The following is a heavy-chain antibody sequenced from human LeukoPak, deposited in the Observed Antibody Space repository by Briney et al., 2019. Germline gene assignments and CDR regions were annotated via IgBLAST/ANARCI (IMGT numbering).Heavy chain of an antibody. CDR1: GGSISSYY. J-gene: IGHJ6*03. Sequence: PSETLSLTCTVSGGSISSYYWSWIRQPPGKGLEWIGYIYYSGSTNYNPSLKSRVTISVDTSKNQFSLKLSSVTAADTAVYYCARSRYNWNQNYYYYYMDVWGKGTTVTVSS. D-gene: IGHD1-20*01. CDR2: IYYSGST. CDR3: ARSRYNWNQNYYYYYMDV. V-gene: IGHV4-59*01.